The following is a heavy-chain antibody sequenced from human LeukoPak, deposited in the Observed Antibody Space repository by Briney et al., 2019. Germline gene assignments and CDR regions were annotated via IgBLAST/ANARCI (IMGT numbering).Heavy chain of an antibody. J-gene: IGHJ4*02. CDR3: AKGASGDCY. CDR1: GFTFSNYA. V-gene: IGHV3-23*01. Sequence: GGSLRLSCAASGFTFSNYAMAWVRQAPGKGLEWVSSITSSGNTYYADSVKGRLTISRNNSKNTVYLQMTSLSAEDTAVYYCAKGASGDCYWGQGTLVTVSS. D-gene: IGHD2-21*02. CDR2: ITSSGNT.